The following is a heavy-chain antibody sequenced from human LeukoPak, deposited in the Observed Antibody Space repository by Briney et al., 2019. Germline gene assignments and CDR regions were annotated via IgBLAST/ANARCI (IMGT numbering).Heavy chain of an antibody. J-gene: IGHJ4*02. CDR1: GFSFTSYT. D-gene: IGHD3-10*01. CDR2: ISINAGPT. CDR3: AKPARGSGIQDGFDS. V-gene: IGHV3-64D*06. Sequence: QTGGSLRLSCSASGFSFTSYTMHWVRQAPGKGLQYVSSISINAGPTYYADSVMGRFTISRDNSANTLYLQMSSLRPEDTAVYYCAKPARGSGIQDGFDSWGQGTLVTVSS.